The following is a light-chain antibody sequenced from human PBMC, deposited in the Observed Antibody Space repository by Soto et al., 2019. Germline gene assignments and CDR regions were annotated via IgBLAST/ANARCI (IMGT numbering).Light chain of an antibody. CDR2: AVN. CDR1: SXDVGGYKY. CDR3: SSYAGSNNYV. J-gene: IGLJ1*01. Sequence: QSALTQPPSASGSPGQSVTISCTGTSXDVGGYKYVSWYQQYPGKGPKLLIYAVNKRPSGVPDRFSGSKSGNTASLTVSGLQAEDEADYYCSSYAGSNNYVFGTGTKVTVL. V-gene: IGLV2-8*01.